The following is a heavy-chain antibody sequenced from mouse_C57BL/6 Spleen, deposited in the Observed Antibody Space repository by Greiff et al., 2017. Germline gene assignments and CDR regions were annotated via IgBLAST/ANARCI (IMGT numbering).Heavy chain of an antibody. V-gene: IGHV1-39*01. CDR3: SRVGINGGAMDY. J-gene: IGHJ4*01. Sequence: VQLKESGPELVKPGASVKISCKASGYSFTDYNMNWVKQSNGKSLEWIGVINPNYGTTSYNQKFKGKATLTVDQSSSTAYMQLNSLTSEYAAVYFCSRVGINGGAMDYWGQGTSVTVSS. CDR1: GYSFTDYN. CDR2: INPNYGTT.